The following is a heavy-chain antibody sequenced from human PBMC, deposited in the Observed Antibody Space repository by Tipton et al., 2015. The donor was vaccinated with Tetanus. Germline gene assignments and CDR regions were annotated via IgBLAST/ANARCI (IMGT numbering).Heavy chain of an antibody. CDR2: IYSGGST. Sequence: SLRLSCAASGFTVSSNYMSWVRQAPGKGLEWVSVIYSGGSTYYADSVKGRFTISRDNSKNTLYLQMNSLRAEDTAVYYCARVRGTNAFDYWGQGTLVTVSS. CDR1: GFTVSSNY. CDR3: ARVRGTNAFDY. J-gene: IGHJ4*02. V-gene: IGHV3-66*01. D-gene: IGHD1-7*01.